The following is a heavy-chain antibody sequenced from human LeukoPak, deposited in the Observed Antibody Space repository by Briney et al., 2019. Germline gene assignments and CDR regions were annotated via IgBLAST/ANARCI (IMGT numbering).Heavy chain of an antibody. V-gene: IGHV3-30*18. J-gene: IGHJ4*02. CDR2: ISYDGSNK. Sequence: GGSLRLSCAASGFTFSSYGMHWVRQAPGKGLEWVAVISYDGSNKYYADSVKGRFTISRDNSKNPLYLKMNSLRVEDTAVYYCAKLVYWGQGTLVTVSS. CDR3: AKLVY. CDR1: GFTFSSYG.